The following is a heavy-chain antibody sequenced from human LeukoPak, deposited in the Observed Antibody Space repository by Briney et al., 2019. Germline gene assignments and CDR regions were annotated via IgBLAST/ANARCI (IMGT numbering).Heavy chain of an antibody. Sequence: ASVKVSCKASGYTFTGYYMHWVRQAPGQGLEWMGWINPNSGGTNYAQKFQDRVTMTRDTSISTAYMELSRLRSDDTAVYYCARDLGVVVPAAISDWFDPWGQGTLVTVSS. D-gene: IGHD2-2*01. CDR2: INPNSGGT. CDR1: GYTFTGYY. CDR3: ARDLGVVVPAAISDWFDP. J-gene: IGHJ5*02. V-gene: IGHV1-2*02.